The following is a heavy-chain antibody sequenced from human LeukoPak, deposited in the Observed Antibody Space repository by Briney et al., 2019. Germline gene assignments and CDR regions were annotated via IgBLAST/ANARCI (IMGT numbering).Heavy chain of an antibody. Sequence: SETLCLTCAVYGGSFSGYYWNWIRQLPGKELEGIGEIYHSGTTNYNPSLKSRVTISVDTSKNQFSLKLISVTAADTAVYYCATRPTPPYYYYYMDVWGKGTTVTVSS. CDR2: IYHSGTT. J-gene: IGHJ6*03. CDR3: ATRPTPPYYYYYMDV. V-gene: IGHV4-34*01. D-gene: IGHD4-23*01. CDR1: GGSFSGYY.